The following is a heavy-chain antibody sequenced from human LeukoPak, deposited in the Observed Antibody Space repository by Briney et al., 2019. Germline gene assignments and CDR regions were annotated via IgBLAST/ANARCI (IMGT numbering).Heavy chain of an antibody. CDR2: INPNSGGT. V-gene: IGHV1-2*04. Sequence: ASVKVSCKAFGYTFTGYYMHWVRQAPGQGLEWMGWINPNSGGTNYAQKFQGWVTMTRDTSISTAYMELSRLRSDDTAVYYCARSTDIVGATNWFDPWGQGTLVTVSS. J-gene: IGHJ5*02. D-gene: IGHD1-26*01. CDR3: ARSTDIVGATNWFDP. CDR1: GYTFTGYY.